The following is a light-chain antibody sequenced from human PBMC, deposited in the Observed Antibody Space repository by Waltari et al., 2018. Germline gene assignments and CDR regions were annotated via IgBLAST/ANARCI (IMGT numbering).Light chain of an antibody. CDR2: WND. Sequence: QSVLTQPPSASGTPGQRFTISCSGSSSNIGIYCVSWFQHLPGTAPKLLSYWNDQRPSGVPDRFSGSKSGTSASLAISGLRSEDEADYYCAAWDDRLSGYFFGFGTKVTVL. CDR3: AAWDDRLSGYF. V-gene: IGLV1-47*01. J-gene: IGLJ1*01. CDR1: SSNIGIYC.